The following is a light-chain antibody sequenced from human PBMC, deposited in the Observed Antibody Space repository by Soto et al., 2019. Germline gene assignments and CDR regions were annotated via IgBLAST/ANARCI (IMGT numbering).Light chain of an antibody. Sequence: QSALTQPASVSGSPGQSITISCTGTTSDVGGYSFVSWYQLHPGKAPKLMIYEVSNRPSGVSNRFSGSKSGSTASLIISRLQTEDEADYYCVSYTSSTTYVFGTGTKLTVL. CDR1: TSDVGGYSF. J-gene: IGLJ1*01. V-gene: IGLV2-14*01. CDR3: VSYTSSTTYV. CDR2: EVS.